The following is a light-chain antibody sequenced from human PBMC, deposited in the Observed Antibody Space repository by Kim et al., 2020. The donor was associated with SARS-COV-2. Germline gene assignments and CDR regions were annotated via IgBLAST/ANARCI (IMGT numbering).Light chain of an antibody. J-gene: IGLJ2*01. V-gene: IGLV3-1*01. Sequence: VSTGQTATITGCGDRVGDKLFCCYQQKSGQSPVLLSYQDNQRHSGTPERFSGSNSGNTATLTISGTQAMDEADYYCQAWDRSTVVFGGGTQLTVL. CDR1: RVGDKL. CDR3: QAWDRSTVV. CDR2: QDN.